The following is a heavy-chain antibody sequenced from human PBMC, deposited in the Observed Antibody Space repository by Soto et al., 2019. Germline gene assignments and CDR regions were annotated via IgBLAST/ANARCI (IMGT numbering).Heavy chain of an antibody. CDR3: ARLVLGDWYFDY. D-gene: IGHD6-13*01. CDR2: IYYSGST. CDR1: GGSISNYC. V-gene: IGHV4-59*01. J-gene: IGHJ4*02. Sequence: SETLSLTCTVSGGSISNYCWSWIRQPPGKGLEWIGYIYYSGSTNYNPSLKSRVTISVDTSKNQFSLKLSSVTAADTAVYYCARLVLGDWYFDYWGQGTLVTVSS.